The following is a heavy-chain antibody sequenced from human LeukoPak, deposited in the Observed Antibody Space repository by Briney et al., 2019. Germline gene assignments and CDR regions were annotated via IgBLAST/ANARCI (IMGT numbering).Heavy chain of an antibody. CDR1: GSTFTRYD. J-gene: IGHJ6*03. D-gene: IGHD2-2*02. V-gene: IGHV1-8*01. Sequence: ASVKVSCKPSGSTFTRYDINWVRQATGQGLEWMGWMNPNSGNTGYAQKFQGRVTKTRNTSISTAYMELSSVRSEDTAVYYCARGQFEPAPITGYSYYYYMDVWGKGTTVTVSS. CDR2: MNPNSGNT. CDR3: ARGQFEPAPITGYSYYYYMDV.